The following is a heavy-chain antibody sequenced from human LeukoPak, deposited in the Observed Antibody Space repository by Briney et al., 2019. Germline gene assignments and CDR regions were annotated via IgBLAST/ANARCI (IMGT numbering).Heavy chain of an antibody. CDR1: GGSMNNYY. CDR2: IYSSGST. CDR3: ARRTDY. J-gene: IGHJ4*02. Sequence: SETLSLTCTVSGGSMNNYYWNRIRQPAGKGLEWIGHIYSSGSTNYNPSLKSRVTISIDTSKNQFFLKLSSVTAADTAVYYCARRTDYWGQGTLVTVSS. V-gene: IGHV4-4*07. D-gene: IGHD1-14*01.